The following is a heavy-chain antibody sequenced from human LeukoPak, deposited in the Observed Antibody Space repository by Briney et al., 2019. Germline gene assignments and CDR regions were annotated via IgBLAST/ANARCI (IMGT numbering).Heavy chain of an antibody. V-gene: IGHV4-30-4*08. CDR3: ARGVITPVDSDGFDL. J-gene: IGHJ3*01. Sequence: SETLSLTCTVSGGSISSANHFWSWVRQSPGEGLEWLGYIHYDGRAHYSPSLKSRVTMSIDMSKNQFSLSLSSVTAADTAIYCCARGVITPVDSDGFDLWGKGTLVSVSS. CDR2: IHYDGRA. CDR1: GGSISSANHF. D-gene: IGHD3-16*02.